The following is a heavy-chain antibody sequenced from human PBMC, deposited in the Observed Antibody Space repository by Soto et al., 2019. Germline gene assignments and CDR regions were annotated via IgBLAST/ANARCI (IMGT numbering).Heavy chain of an antibody. CDR1: GFPFGNDA. D-gene: IGHD2-15*01. Sequence: SLRVSCAACGFPFGNDAMSWVRHAPGQVLEWVSTISGRGGHTYYADSVKGRFTISRDNSRNTLYLQLDSLRVEDSAVYSCAKAGCSGGTCYLYYLDESGKG. J-gene: IGHJ6*03. CDR3: AKAGCSGGTCYLYYLDE. V-gene: IGHV3-23*01. CDR2: ISGRGGHT.